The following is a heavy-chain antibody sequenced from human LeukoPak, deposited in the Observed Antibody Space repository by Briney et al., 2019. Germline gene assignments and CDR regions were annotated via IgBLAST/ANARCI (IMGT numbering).Heavy chain of an antibody. Sequence: PSETLSLTCTVSGGSISSSSYYWGWIRQPPGKGLEWIGSIYYSGSTYYNPSLKSRVTISVDTSKNQFSLKLRSVTAADTAVYYCAREDGTAMDNAFDIWGQGTMVTVSS. CDR3: AREDGTAMDNAFDI. CDR1: GGSISSSSYY. V-gene: IGHV4-39*07. CDR2: IYYSGST. D-gene: IGHD5-18*01. J-gene: IGHJ3*02.